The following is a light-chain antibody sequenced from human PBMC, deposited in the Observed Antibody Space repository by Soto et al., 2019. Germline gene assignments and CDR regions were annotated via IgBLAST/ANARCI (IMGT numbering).Light chain of an antibody. CDR2: DAS. V-gene: IGKV3-11*01. CDR3: HQRSNWPPFT. CDR1: QSISDF. Sequence: EIVLTQSPATLSLSPGARAPLSCRASQSISDFLAWYQQQPGQAPRLLIYDASKRATDIPDRFIGSGSGTDFTLTISSLEPEDFAVYYCHQRSNWPPFTFGGGTKVDIK. J-gene: IGKJ4*01.